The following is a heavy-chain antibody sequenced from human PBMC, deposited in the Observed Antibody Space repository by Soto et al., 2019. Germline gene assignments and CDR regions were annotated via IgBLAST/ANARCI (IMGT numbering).Heavy chain of an antibody. CDR2: ISGSGGST. V-gene: IGHV3-23*01. CDR3: AKVAPLEGSSSWYYDAFDI. Sequence: GGSLRLSCAASGFTFSSYAMSWVRQAPGKGLEWVSAISGSGGSTYYADSVKGRFTISRDNSKNTLYLQMNSLRAEDTAVYYCAKVAPLEGSSSWYYDAFDIWGQGTMVTVS. D-gene: IGHD6-13*01. J-gene: IGHJ3*02. CDR1: GFTFSSYA.